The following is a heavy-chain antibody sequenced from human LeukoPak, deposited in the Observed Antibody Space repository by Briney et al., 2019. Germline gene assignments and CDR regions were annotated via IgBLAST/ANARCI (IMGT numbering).Heavy chain of an antibody. CDR2: IRSKAYRGTT. J-gene: IGHJ6*02. D-gene: IGHD5-18*01. CDR1: GFTFGDHA. V-gene: IGHV3-49*04. CDR3: ARGPIQLWIHNAMDV. Sequence: PGRSLRLSCTGSGFTFGDHAMSWVRQAPGKGLEWVGLIRSKAYRGTTEYAASVKGRFTISRDDSASIAYLQMNSLRTEDTAVYYGARGPIQLWIHNAMDVWGQGTSVTVSS.